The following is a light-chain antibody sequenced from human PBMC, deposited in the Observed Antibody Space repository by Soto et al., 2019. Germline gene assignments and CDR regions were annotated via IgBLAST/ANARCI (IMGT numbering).Light chain of an antibody. CDR1: QDIANF. V-gene: IGKV1-27*01. Sequence: ILMTQSPSSLSAFVVDRVTITCRASQDIANFLAWYQQKPGKVPKLLIYAASTLQSGVPSRFIGSGSGTDLTLTISGLQPEDVATYYCQKCKVAPFAFGGGTKVEIK. J-gene: IGKJ4*01. CDR3: QKCKVAPFA. CDR2: AAS.